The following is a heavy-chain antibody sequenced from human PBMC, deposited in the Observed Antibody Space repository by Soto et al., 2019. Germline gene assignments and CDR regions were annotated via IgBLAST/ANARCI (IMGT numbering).Heavy chain of an antibody. V-gene: IGHV1-2*04. Sequence: GASVKVSCKASGYTFTSYYMHWVRQAPGQGLEWMGRINPNSGGTNYAQKFQGWVTMIRDTSISTAYMELSRLRSDDTAVYYCARDFRFVVVAATDYYYYYGMDVWGQGTTVTVSS. CDR1: GYTFTSYY. CDR2: INPNSGGT. D-gene: IGHD2-15*01. CDR3: ARDFRFVVVAATDYYYYYGMDV. J-gene: IGHJ6*02.